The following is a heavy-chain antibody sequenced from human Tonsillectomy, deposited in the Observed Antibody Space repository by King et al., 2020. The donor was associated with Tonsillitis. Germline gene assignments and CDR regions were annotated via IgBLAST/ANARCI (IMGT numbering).Heavy chain of an antibody. V-gene: IGHV4-38-2*01. CDR1: GYSISSGYY. CDR2: IYHSGST. J-gene: IGHJ4*02. Sequence: QLQESGPGLVKPSETLSLTCAVSGYSISSGYYWGWIRQPPGKGLEWIGSIYHSGSTYYNPSLKSRVTISVDTSKNQFSLKLSSVTAADTAVYYCARVRAAAQHFDYWGQGTLVTVSS. D-gene: IGHD6-13*01. CDR3: ARVRAAAQHFDY.